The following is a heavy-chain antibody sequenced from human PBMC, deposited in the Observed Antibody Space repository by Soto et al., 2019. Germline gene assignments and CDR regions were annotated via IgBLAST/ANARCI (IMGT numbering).Heavy chain of an antibody. V-gene: IGHV4-39*01. J-gene: IGHJ3*02. CDR1: GGSISSSSYY. Sequence: SETLSLTCTVSGGSISSSSYYWGWIRQPPGKGLEWIGSIYYSGSTYYNPSLKSRVTISVDTSKNQFSLKLSSVTAADTAVYYCARHERGSVVVADDAFDIWGQGTMVTVSS. CDR3: ARHERGSVVVADDAFDI. D-gene: IGHD2-15*01. CDR2: IYYSGST.